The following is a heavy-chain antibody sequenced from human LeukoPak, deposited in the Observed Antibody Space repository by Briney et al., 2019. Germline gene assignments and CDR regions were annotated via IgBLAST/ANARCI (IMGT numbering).Heavy chain of an antibody. CDR1: GYTFTASY. J-gene: IGHJ4*02. V-gene: IGHV1-2*02. D-gene: IGHD3-22*01. Sequence: ASVKVSCKASGYTFTASYMHWVRQAPGQGLEWMGSINPNNGGTKYAQKFQGRVTVTRDTSTSTAYMELRSLRSDDTAVYYCARVRGPITMIVVVITTDFDYWGQGTLVTVSS. CDR2: INPNNGGT. CDR3: ARVRGPITMIVVVITTDFDY.